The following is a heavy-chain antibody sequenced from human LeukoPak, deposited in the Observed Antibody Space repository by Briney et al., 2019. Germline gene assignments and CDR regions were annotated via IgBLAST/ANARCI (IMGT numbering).Heavy chain of an antibody. CDR2: IYYSGST. V-gene: IGHV4-39*07. CDR1: GGSISSSSYY. J-gene: IGHJ3*02. D-gene: IGHD2-2*01. CDR3: ARLSLVVPAAMRAAFDI. Sequence: PSETLSLTCTVSGGSISSSSYYWGWIRQPPGKGLEWIGSIYYSGSTYYNPSLKSRVTISVDTSKNQFSLKLSSVTAADTAVYYCARLSLVVPAAMRAAFDIWGQGTMVTVSS.